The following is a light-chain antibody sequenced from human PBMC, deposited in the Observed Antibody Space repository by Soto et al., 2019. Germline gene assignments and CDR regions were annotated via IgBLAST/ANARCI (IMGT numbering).Light chain of an antibody. CDR2: LGS. J-gene: IGKJ4*01. V-gene: IGKV2-28*01. CDR1: QSLLHSNGYNY. CDR3: MKALQTPLN. Sequence: IVITQSPLSLPVTPVDPASISFRSSQSLLHSNGYNYLDWYLQKPGQSPQLLIYLGSNRSSGVPDRFSGSGSGTDFTLKISRVEAEDVGVYYCMKALQTPLNFGGGTKVDNK.